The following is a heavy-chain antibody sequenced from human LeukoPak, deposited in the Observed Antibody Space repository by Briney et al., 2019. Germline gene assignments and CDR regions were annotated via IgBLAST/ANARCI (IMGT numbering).Heavy chain of an antibody. Sequence: GGSLRLSCAASGFTFSNAWMSWVRQAPGKGLEWVGRIKSKTDGGTTDYAAPVKGRFTISRDDSKNTLYLQMNSLKTEDTAVYYCTTRWVNYYDSSGRDIWGQGTMVTVSS. D-gene: IGHD3-22*01. J-gene: IGHJ3*02. CDR1: GFTFSNAW. CDR3: TTRWVNYYDSSGRDI. CDR2: IKSKTDGGTT. V-gene: IGHV3-15*01.